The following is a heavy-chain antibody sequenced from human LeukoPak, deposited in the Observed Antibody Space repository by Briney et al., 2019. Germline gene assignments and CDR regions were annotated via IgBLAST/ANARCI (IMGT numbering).Heavy chain of an antibody. D-gene: IGHD3-3*01. V-gene: IGHV3-23*01. CDR1: GFTFSSYA. Sequence: PGGSLRLPCAASGFTFSSYAMSWVRQTPGKGLEWVSAISGSGGSTYYADSVKGRFTSRDNSKNTLFLQMNSLRVEDTAPYYCAKSVAIYFYYGLDVWGQGTTVTVSS. CDR3: AKSVAIYFYYGLDV. J-gene: IGHJ6*02. CDR2: ISGSGGST.